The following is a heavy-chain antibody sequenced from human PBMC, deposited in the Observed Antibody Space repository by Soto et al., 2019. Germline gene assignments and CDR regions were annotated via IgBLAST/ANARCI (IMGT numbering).Heavy chain of an antibody. CDR2: IIPIFGTS. CDR1: GGSFSSNT. D-gene: IGHD2-15*01. V-gene: IGHV1-69*01. Sequence: QLQLVQSGAEVKXPGXSVNVSCKTSGGSFSSNTITWVRQAPGQGLEWMGGIIPIFGTSNYEQKFQGRVTITEDESTNTVYMELSRLRYEDTAVYYCARDVLLVVVSATRAAGWLDPWGQGTLVTVSS. CDR3: ARDVLLVVVSATRAAGWLDP. J-gene: IGHJ5*02.